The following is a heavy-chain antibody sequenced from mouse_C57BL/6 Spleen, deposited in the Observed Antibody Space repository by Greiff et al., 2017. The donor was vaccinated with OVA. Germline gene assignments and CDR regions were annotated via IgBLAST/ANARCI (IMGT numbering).Heavy chain of an antibody. J-gene: IGHJ3*01. CDR2: IHPNSGST. Sequence: QVQLQQPGAELVKPGASVKLSCKASGYTFTSYWMHWVKQRPGQGLEWIGMIHPNSGSTNYNEKFKSKATLTVDKSSSTAYMQLSSLTSEDSAVYYCARWEVTTGFAYWGQGTLVTVSA. V-gene: IGHV1-64*01. CDR1: GYTFTSYW. D-gene: IGHD2-2*01. CDR3: ARWEVTTGFAY.